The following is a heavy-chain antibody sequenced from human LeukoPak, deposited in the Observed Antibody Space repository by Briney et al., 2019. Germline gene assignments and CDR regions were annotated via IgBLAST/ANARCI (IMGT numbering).Heavy chain of an antibody. Sequence: SETLSLTCTVSGGSISNYYWTWIRQPPGKGLEWIGYIYYSGITNYNPSLKSRVTISVDTSKNQFSLNLSSVTAADTAVYYCARNSRDGYNRHFDYWGQGTLVTVSS. CDR3: ARNSRDGYNRHFDY. J-gene: IGHJ4*02. V-gene: IGHV4-59*01. CDR2: IYYSGIT. CDR1: GGSISNYY. D-gene: IGHD5-24*01.